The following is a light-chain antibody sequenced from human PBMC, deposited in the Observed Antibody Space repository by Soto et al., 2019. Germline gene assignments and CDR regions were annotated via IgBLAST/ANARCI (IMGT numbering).Light chain of an antibody. CDR2: GAS. V-gene: IGKV3-15*01. CDR1: QTVSSNY. CDR3: QQYNNWPFT. Sequence: EIVLTQSPGTLSLSPGERATLSCRASQTVSSNYLAWFQQKGGQAPRLLIYGASTRATGIPARFSGSESGTEFTLTISSLQSEDFAVYYCQQYNNWPFTFGQGTRLE. J-gene: IGKJ5*01.